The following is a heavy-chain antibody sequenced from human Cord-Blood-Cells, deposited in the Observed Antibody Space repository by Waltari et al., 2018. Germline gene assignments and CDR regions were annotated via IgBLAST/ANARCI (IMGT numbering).Heavy chain of an antibody. Sequence: VQLVQSGAEVRKPGFSVKVSCKASGGPFSSYAISWVRPAPGQGLEWMGGIIPIFGTANYAQKFQGRVTITADESTSTAYMELSSLRSEDTAVYYCARGGSSSWYFDYWGQGTLVTVSS. CDR3: ARGGSSSWYFDY. CDR1: GGPFSSYA. D-gene: IGHD6-13*01. CDR2: IIPIFGTA. J-gene: IGHJ4*02. V-gene: IGHV1-69*01.